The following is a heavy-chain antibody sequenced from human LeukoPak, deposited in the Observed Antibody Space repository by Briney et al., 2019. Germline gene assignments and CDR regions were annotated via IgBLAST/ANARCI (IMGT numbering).Heavy chain of an antibody. V-gene: IGHV3-21*06. Sequence: SCKASGYTFTGYYMHWVRQAPGKGLELVSSITTSGTYIYYADSVKGRFTISRDNAKNSLYLQMNSLRAKDTAVYYCARPFYYDSNGGEGMDVWGQGTTVTVSS. CDR1: GYTFTGYY. D-gene: IGHD3-22*01. CDR3: ARPFYYDSNGGEGMDV. J-gene: IGHJ6*02. CDR2: ITTSGTYI.